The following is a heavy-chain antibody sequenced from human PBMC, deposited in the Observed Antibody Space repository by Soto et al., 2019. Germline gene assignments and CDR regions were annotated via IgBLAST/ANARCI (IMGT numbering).Heavy chain of an antibody. CDR2: IGSSGSTI. Sequence: GGSLRLSCAASGFTFSSFEMNWVRQAPGKGLEWVSKIGSSGSTIWYADSVKGRFTISRDNAKNSLYLQMNSLRGEDTAVYYCARAPYSSSYYFDSWGQGXLVTVSS. CDR3: ARAPYSSSYYFDS. V-gene: IGHV3-48*03. J-gene: IGHJ4*02. CDR1: GFTFSSFE. D-gene: IGHD6-6*01.